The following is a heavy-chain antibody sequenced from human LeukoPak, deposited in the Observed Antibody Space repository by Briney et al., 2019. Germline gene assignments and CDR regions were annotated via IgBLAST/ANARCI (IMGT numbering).Heavy chain of an antibody. D-gene: IGHD5-18*01. CDR2: ISYDGSNK. Sequence: PGGSLRLSCAASGFTFSSYAMHWVRQAPGKGLEWVALISYDGSNKYYADSVKGRFTISRDNSKNTLYLQMNSLRAEDTAVYYCARDLNTARFDYWGQGTLVTVSS. CDR1: GFTFSSYA. V-gene: IGHV3-30*14. CDR3: ARDLNTARFDY. J-gene: IGHJ4*02.